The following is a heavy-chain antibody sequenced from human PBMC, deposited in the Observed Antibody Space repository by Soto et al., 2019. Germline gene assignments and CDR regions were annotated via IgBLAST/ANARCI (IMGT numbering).Heavy chain of an antibody. D-gene: IGHD5-12*01. CDR3: ARGADDVSSGYSYVY. J-gene: IGHJ4*02. V-gene: IGHV1-18*04. CDR2: SCNT. Sequence: QVQLVQSGAEMKKPGASVTVSCKASGYTFSRHGISWVRQAPGQGLEWMAWSCNTNHSQKFQCRLTLTTNPSRRAAFMEVRSLRSDDTAVYYCARGADDVSSGYSYVYWGEETLVSVSS. CDR1: GYTFSRHG.